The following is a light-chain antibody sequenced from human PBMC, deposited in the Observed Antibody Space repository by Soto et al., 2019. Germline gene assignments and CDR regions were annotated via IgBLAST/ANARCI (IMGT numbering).Light chain of an antibody. CDR3: TSYTGDDFTFI. CDR1: SSDIGTYDY. Sequence: QSVLTQPPSASGPLGQSVTISCTGTSSDIGTYDYVSWYQQHPGRAPTLIIFEVSKGPSGVPDRFSGSKSGNTGSLIVSGLQPDDEAEYHCTSYTGDDFTFIFGTGTKVTV. V-gene: IGLV2-8*01. CDR2: EVS. J-gene: IGLJ1*01.